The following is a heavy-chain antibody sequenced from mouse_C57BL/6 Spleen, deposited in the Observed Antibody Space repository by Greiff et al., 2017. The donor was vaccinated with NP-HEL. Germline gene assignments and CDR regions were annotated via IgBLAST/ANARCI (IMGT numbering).Heavy chain of an antibody. Sequence: EVQLQQSGAELVRPGASVKLSCTASGFNIKDDYMHWVKQRPEQGLEWIGWIDPENGDTEYASKFQGKATITADTSSNTAYLQLSSLTSEDTAVYYCTHYYSNYYPWFAYWGHRTLVTVSA. D-gene: IGHD2-5*01. J-gene: IGHJ3*01. CDR2: IDPENGDT. V-gene: IGHV14-4*01. CDR1: GFNIKDDY. CDR3: THYYSNYYPWFAY.